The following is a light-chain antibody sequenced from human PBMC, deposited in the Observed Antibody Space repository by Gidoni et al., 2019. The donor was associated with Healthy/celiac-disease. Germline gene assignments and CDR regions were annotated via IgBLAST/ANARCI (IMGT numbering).Light chain of an antibody. CDR1: QSISSW. CDR3: QQYNSYS. J-gene: IGKJ5*01. Sequence: DIQMTQPPSTLSASVRDRVTITSRASQSISSWLAWYQQKPGKAPKLPISKASSLESGVPSRFSGSGSGTEFTLTISSLQPDDFATYYCQQYNSYSFGQGTRLEIK. CDR2: KAS. V-gene: IGKV1-5*03.